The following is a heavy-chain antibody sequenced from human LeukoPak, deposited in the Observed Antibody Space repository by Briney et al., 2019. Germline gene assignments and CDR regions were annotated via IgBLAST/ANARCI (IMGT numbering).Heavy chain of an antibody. CDR3: ATDRPSDSSGYNC. V-gene: IGHV1-69-2*01. D-gene: IGHD3-22*01. CDR2: VDPEDGET. J-gene: IGHJ4*02. CDR1: GYTFTDYY. Sequence: ASVKISCKVSGYTFTDYYMHWVQQAPGKGLEWMGLVDPEDGETIYAEKYQGRVTITADTSTDTAYMELSSLRSEDTAVYYCATDRPSDSSGYNCWGQGTLVTVSS.